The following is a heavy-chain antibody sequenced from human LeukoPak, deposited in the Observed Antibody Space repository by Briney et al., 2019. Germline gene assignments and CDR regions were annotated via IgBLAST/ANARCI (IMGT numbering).Heavy chain of an antibody. CDR3: ARHSRGEGTPSDY. J-gene: IGHJ4*02. Sequence: KASETLSLTCTVSGGSISSSYYWGWIRQPPGKGLEWIGSIYYSGSTYYNPSLKSRVTISVDTSKNQFSLKLSSVTAADTAVYYCARHSRGEGTPSDYWGQGTLVTVSS. CDR2: IYYSGST. V-gene: IGHV4-39*01. CDR1: GGSISSSYY. D-gene: IGHD3-10*01.